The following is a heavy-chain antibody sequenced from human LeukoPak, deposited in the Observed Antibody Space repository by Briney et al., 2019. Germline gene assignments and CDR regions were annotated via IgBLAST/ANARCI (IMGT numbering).Heavy chain of an antibody. J-gene: IGHJ5*02. CDR2: ISGSGDNT. CDR3: ARGGGSSS. Sequence: GGSLRLSCAASGFTFSGFAMSWVRRTPGKGLEWVSGISGSGDNTLYADSVKGRFTISRDNAKNSLDLQMNSLRAEDTAVYYCARGGGSSSWGQGTLVTVSS. V-gene: IGHV3-23*01. D-gene: IGHD6-6*01. CDR1: GFTFSGFA.